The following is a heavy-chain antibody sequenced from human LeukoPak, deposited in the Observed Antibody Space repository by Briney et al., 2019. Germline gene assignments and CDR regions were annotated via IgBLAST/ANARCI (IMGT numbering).Heavy chain of an antibody. V-gene: IGHV3-23*01. CDR1: GFTFSSYA. CDR2: ISGSGGST. J-gene: IGHJ4*02. CDR3: ARGRQSESQYLADY. D-gene: IGHD2-2*01. Sequence: PGGSLRLSSAASGFTFSSYAMSWVRQAPGKGLEWVSAISGSGGSTYYADSVKGRFTISRDNSKNTLYLQMNSLWAEDTAVYYCARGRQSESQYLADYWGQGTLVTVSS.